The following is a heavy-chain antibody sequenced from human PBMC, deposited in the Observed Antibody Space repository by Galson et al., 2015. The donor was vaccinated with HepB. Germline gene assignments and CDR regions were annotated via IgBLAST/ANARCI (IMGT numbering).Heavy chain of an antibody. CDR1: GGSFSGYY. D-gene: IGHD3-22*01. V-gene: IGHV4-34*01. Sequence: ETLSLTCAVYGGSFSGYYWSWIRQPPGKGLEWIGEINHTGSTNYNPSLKSRVTISVDTSKNQFSLKLSSVTAADTAVYYCARQKGTMMPFDYWGQGTLVTVSS. CDR2: INHTGST. J-gene: IGHJ4*02. CDR3: ARQKGTMMPFDY.